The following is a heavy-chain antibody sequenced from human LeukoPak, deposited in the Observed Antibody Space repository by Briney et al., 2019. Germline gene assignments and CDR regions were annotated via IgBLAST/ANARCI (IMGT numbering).Heavy chain of an antibody. CDR2: IKPDGSEQ. D-gene: IGHD3-3*01. J-gene: IGHJ3*01. CDR1: GFTFNNYW. CDR3: ARGDFWSGDYTDAFDV. V-gene: IGHV3-7*04. Sequence: GGSLRLSCAASGFTFNNYWMSWVRQAPGKGLEWAANIKPDGSEQYCVDSVKGRFSISRDNVRNALYLQINSLRVGDTALYYCARGDFWSGDYTDAFDVWGQGTMVTVSS.